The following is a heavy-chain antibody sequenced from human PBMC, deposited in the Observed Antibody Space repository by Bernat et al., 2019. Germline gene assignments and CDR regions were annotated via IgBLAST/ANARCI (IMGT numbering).Heavy chain of an antibody. CDR1: EGTFSSYT. V-gene: IGHV1-69*02. CDR2: IIPILGIA. Sequence: QVQLVQSGAEVKKPGSSVKVSCKASEGTFSSYTISWVRQAPGQGLEWMGRIIPILGIANYAQKFQGRVTITAEKSTSTAYMELSSLRSEDTAVYYCARLGYCSSTSCYAVRPPLYYMDVWGKGTTVTVSS. D-gene: IGHD2-2*01. CDR3: ARLGYCSSTSCYAVRPPLYYMDV. J-gene: IGHJ6*03.